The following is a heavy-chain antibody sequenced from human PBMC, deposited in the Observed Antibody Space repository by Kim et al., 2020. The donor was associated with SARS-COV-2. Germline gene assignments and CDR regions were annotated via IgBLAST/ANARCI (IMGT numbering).Heavy chain of an antibody. V-gene: IGHV3-23*01. J-gene: IGHJ4*02. CDR3: AKDSQPTSITWPSDK. CDR2: ITGPGDKT. Sequence: GGSLRLSCAASGFAFRSYAMSWVRQAPGRGLEWVSGITGPGDKTYYRDSVKGRFTVSRDNSKYTLFLQMNSLRAEDSGLYYCAKDSQPTSITWPSDKWGQGTPVTVSS. CDR1: GFAFRSYA. D-gene: IGHD2-21*01.